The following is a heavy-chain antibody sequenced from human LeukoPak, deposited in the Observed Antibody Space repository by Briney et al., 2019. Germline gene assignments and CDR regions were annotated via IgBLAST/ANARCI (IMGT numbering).Heavy chain of an antibody. J-gene: IGHJ4*02. CDR2: INPAGSVT. CDR1: GCTISSYW. CDR3: SRDFVGAEDY. V-gene: IGHV3-74*01. D-gene: IGHD3-16*01. Sequence: GGSLRLSCSASGCTISSYWMHWVRQAPGKGLVWVSRINPAGSVTNHADSVRGRFTISRDTATNTLYLEMNSLRAEDTAVYYCSRDFVGAEDYWGQGTLVTVSS.